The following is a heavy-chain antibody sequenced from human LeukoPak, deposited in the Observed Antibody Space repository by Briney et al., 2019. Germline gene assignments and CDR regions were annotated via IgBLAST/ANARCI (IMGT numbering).Heavy chain of an antibody. CDR2: ISYDGSNK. V-gene: IGHV3-30*03. Sequence: GGSLRLSCAASGFTFSSYGMHWVRQAPGKGLEWVAVISYDGSNKYYADSVKGRFTISRDNSKNTLYLQMNSLRAEDTAVYYCARDAYYYDSSSYYRNAFDIWGQGTVVTVSS. CDR3: ARDAYYYDSSSYYRNAFDI. J-gene: IGHJ3*02. D-gene: IGHD3-22*01. CDR1: GFTFSSYG.